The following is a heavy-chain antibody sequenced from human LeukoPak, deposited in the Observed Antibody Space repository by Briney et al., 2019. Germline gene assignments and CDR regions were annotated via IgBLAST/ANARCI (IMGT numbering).Heavy chain of an antibody. V-gene: IGHV1-58*02. J-gene: IGHJ5*02. CDR3: ARGGYSSGWYDWFDP. CDR1: GFTFTSSA. D-gene: IGHD6-19*01. Sequence: SVKVSCKASGFTFTSSAMQWVRQARGQRLEWIGWIVVGSGNTNYAQKFQERVTITRDMSTSTAYMELSSLRSEDTAVYYCARGGYSSGWYDWFDPWGQGTLVTVSS. CDR2: IVVGSGNT.